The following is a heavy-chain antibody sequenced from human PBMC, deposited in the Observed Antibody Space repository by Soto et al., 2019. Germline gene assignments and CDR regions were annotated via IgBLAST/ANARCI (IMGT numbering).Heavy chain of an antibody. Sequence: SETLSLTCTVSGGSISSGGYYWSWIRQHPGRGLEWIGYIYYTGSAYYNPSLESRVTISVDTSKNQFSLKLSSVTAADTAVYYCARFGSPSWNWFDPWGQGTLVTVSS. V-gene: IGHV4-31*03. CDR1: GGSISSGGYY. CDR3: ARFGSPSWNWFDP. J-gene: IGHJ5*02. CDR2: IYYTGSA. D-gene: IGHD6-6*01.